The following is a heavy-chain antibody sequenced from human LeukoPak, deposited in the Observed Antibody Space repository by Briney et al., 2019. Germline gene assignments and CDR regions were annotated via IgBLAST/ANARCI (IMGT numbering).Heavy chain of an antibody. D-gene: IGHD5-18*01. CDR2: VSSGFHA. CDR1: GFTLGSHD. V-gene: IGHV3-13*01. Sequence: GGSLRLSCTASGFTLGSHDMHWVRQIPGQGLEWVAAVSSGFHAFFADSVQGRFTVSRVDARNSLYLQMNSLRAGDTAVYYCVREARGYHYTYFDYWGQGTLATVSS. CDR3: VREARGYHYTYFDY. J-gene: IGHJ4*02.